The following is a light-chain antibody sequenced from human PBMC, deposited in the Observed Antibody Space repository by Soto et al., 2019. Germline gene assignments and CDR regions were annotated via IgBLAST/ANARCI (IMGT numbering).Light chain of an antibody. Sequence: QSVLTQPASVSGSPGQSITISCTGTMSDVGRYNYVSWYQQYPGKAPKAMIYDVSNRPSGVSNRFSGSKSGNTASLTISGLQAEDEADYYCNSYAGTSTPYIFGTGTRSPS. J-gene: IGLJ1*01. CDR2: DVS. V-gene: IGLV2-14*03. CDR1: MSDVGRYNY. CDR3: NSYAGTSTPYI.